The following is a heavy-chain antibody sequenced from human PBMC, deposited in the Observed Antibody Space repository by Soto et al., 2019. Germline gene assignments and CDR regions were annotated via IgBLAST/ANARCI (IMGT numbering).Heavy chain of an antibody. Sequence: SETLSLTCTVSGGSISSGDYYWGWIRQPPGKGLEWIGYIYYSGSTYYNPSLKSRVTISVDTSKNQFSLKLSSVTAADTAVYYCARGPSIAAAGTAINGWFDPWGQGTLVTVSS. CDR2: IYYSGST. CDR3: ARGPSIAAAGTAINGWFDP. CDR1: GGSISSGDYY. V-gene: IGHV4-30-4*01. D-gene: IGHD6-13*01. J-gene: IGHJ5*02.